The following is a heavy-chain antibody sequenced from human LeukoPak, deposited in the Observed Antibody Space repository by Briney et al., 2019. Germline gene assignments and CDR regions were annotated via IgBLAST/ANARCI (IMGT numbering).Heavy chain of an antibody. CDR2: ISSSGSTI. V-gene: IGHV3-11*01. D-gene: IGHD3-9*01. J-gene: IGHJ2*01. CDR1: RFTFSDYY. Sequence: GGSLRLSCAATRFTFSDYYMSWIRQAPGKGLEWVSYISSSGSTIYYADSVKGRFTISRDNSKNTLYLQMNSLRAEDTAVYYCARRTYYDILTGYYNNWYFDLWGRGTLVTVSS. CDR3: ARRTYYDILTGYYNNWYFDL.